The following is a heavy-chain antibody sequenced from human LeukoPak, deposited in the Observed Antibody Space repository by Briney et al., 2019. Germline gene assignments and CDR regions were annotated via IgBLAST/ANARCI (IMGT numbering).Heavy chain of an antibody. J-gene: IGHJ6*03. D-gene: IGHD6-19*01. Sequence: GGSLRLSCAASGFTFSSYEMNWVRQAPGKGLEWVSYISSSGNTIYYADSVKGRFTISRDNAKNSLYLQMNSLRAEDTAVYYCARRARYSSGWAVPYYMDVWGKGTTVTVSS. CDR3: ARRARYSSGWAVPYYMDV. CDR2: ISSSGNTI. V-gene: IGHV3-48*03. CDR1: GFTFSSYE.